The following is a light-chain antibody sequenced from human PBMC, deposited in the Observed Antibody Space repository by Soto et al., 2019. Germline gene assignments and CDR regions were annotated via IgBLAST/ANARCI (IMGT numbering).Light chain of an antibody. J-gene: IGKJ1*01. CDR3: QHYNNWPPWT. V-gene: IGKV3-15*01. CDR1: QSVSSN. Sequence: EIVMTQSPATLSVSPGERATLSCRASQSVSSNLAWYQQKPGHAPRLLIYGASTRATGIPARFSGSGSGTECTLTISSLQSEDFAVYYCQHYNNWPPWTFGQGTKVDIK. CDR2: GAS.